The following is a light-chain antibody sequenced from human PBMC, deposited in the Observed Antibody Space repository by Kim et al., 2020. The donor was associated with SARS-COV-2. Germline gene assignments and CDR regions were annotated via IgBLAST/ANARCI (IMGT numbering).Light chain of an antibody. CDR2: YDS. V-gene: IGLV3-21*04. J-gene: IGLJ1*01. CDR3: QVWDTLDSHYV. CDR1: NIAGKN. Sequence: SYELTQPPSVSVAPGQTATITCGGHNIAGKNLHWYQQKPGQAPVLVINYDSDRPSGIPERFSGSNSGHTATLTISSVEAGDEADYYCQVWDTLDSHYVFGGGTKVTVL.